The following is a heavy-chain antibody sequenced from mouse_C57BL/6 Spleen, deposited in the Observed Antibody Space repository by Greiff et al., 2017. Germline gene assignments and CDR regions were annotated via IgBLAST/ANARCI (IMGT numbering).Heavy chain of an antibody. D-gene: IGHD2-5*01. J-gene: IGHJ1*03. CDR2: IDPENGDT. CDR3: TTPYSNHWYFDV. CDR1: GFNIKDDY. Sequence: DVKLQESGAELVRPGASVKLSCTASGFNIKDDYMHWVKQRPEQGLEWIGWIDPENGDTEYASKFQGKATITADTSSNTAYLQLSSLTSEDTAVYYCTTPYSNHWYFDVWGTGTTVTVSS. V-gene: IGHV14-4*01.